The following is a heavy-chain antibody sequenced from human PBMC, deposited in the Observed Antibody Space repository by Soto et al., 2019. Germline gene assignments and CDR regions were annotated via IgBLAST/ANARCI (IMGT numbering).Heavy chain of an antibody. Sequence: QITLKESGPTLVKPTQTLTLTCTFSGFSLSTSGVAVGWIRQPPGKALEWLALMYWDDDKRYSPSMMSRLTITKNTTKHQVVHTMTNMDPVDTATYYCAHRRLAWLTGNDAFDIWGQGTMVTVSS. D-gene: IGHD5-12*01. J-gene: IGHJ3*02. V-gene: IGHV2-5*02. CDR1: GFSLSTSGVA. CDR2: MYWDDDK. CDR3: AHRRLAWLTGNDAFDI.